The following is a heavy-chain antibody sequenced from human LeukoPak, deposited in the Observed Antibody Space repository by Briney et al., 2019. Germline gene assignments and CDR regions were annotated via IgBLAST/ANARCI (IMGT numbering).Heavy chain of an antibody. D-gene: IGHD6-19*01. CDR3: ARGREQWLVYAFDI. CDR1: GFTFSSYS. CDR2: ISSSSSTI. Sequence: GGSLRLSCAASGFTFSSYSMNWVRQAPGKGPEWVSYISSSSSTIYYADSVKGRFTISRDNAKNSLYLQMNSLRAEDTAVYYCARGREQWLVYAFDIWGQGTMVTVSS. J-gene: IGHJ3*02. V-gene: IGHV3-48*01.